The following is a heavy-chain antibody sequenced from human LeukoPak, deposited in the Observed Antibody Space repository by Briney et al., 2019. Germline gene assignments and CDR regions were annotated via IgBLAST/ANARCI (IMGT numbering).Heavy chain of an antibody. CDR2: ISWDGGST. V-gene: IGHV3-43D*03. Sequence: GGSLRLSCAASGFTFDDYAMHWVRQAPGKGLEWVSLISWDGGSTYYADSVKGRFTISRDNSKNSLYLQMNSLRAEDTAVYYCAELGITMIGGVWGKGTTVTIFS. CDR1: GFTFDDYA. D-gene: IGHD3-10*02. J-gene: IGHJ6*04. CDR3: AELGITMIGGV.